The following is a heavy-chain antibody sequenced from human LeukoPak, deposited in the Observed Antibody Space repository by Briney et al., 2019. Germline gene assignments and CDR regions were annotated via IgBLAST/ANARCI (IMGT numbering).Heavy chain of an antibody. D-gene: IGHD5-18*01. Sequence: SQTLSLTCTVSGGSISSGSYYWSWLRQPAGKGLEWIGRIYTSGSTNYNPSLKSRVTISVDTSKNQFSLKLSSVTAADTAVYYCARYSYGYDWFDPWGQGTLVTVSS. V-gene: IGHV4-61*02. CDR1: GGSISSGSYY. CDR2: IYTSGST. J-gene: IGHJ5*02. CDR3: ARYSYGYDWFDP.